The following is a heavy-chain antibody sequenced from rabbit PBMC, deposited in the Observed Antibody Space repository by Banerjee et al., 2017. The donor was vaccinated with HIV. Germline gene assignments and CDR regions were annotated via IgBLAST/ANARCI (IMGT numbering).Heavy chain of an antibody. CDR2: INTGSGNT. V-gene: IGHV1S40*01. CDR1: GFDLSGYYD. D-gene: IGHD8-1*01. CDR3: ARTPWAGSSDYWSW. Sequence: EESGGDLVKPGASLTLTCKASGFDLSGYYDMCWVRQAPGRGLEWIACINTGSGNTDCASWVNGGFTMSRTSSTTVTLQMTSLTAADTATYFCARTPWAGSSDYWSWWGPGTMVTDS. J-gene: IGHJ4*01.